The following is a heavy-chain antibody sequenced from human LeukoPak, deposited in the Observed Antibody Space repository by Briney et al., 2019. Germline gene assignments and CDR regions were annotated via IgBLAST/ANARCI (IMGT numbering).Heavy chain of an antibody. CDR1: GYTFTSYG. D-gene: IGHD2-2*02. CDR2: ISAYNGNT. Sequence: ASVKVSCKASGYTFTSYGISWVRQAPGQGLEWMGWISAYNGNTNYAQKLQGRVTMTTDTSTSTAYMELRSLRSDDTAVYYCARYCSSTSCYREGWFDPWGQGTLVTVSS. V-gene: IGHV1-18*01. CDR3: ARYCSSTSCYREGWFDP. J-gene: IGHJ5*02.